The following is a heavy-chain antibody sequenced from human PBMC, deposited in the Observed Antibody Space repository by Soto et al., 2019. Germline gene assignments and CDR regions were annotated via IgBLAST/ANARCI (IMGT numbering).Heavy chain of an antibody. CDR2: IYPGDSDT. CDR3: ARGYCTTTICDPWFDP. D-gene: IGHD2-2*01. J-gene: IGHJ5*02. Sequence: GESLKISCKGSGYSFTSYWIGWVRQMPGKGLEWVGIIYPGDSDTRYSPSFQGQVTISADKSITTAYLQWSSLKASDTAMYYCARGYCTTTICDPWFDPWGQGTLVTVSS. V-gene: IGHV5-51*01. CDR1: GYSFTSYW.